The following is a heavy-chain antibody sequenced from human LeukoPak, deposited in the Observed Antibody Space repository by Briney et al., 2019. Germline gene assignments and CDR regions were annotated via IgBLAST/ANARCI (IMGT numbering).Heavy chain of an antibody. Sequence: GGSLRLSCAASGFTFSSYAMSWVRQAPGKGLEWVSGIGGSGGSTYYADSVKGRLTISRDNSKNTVYLQMNSLRAEDTAVYYCARSSGDYKTKFDSWGQGTLVTVSS. CDR2: IGGSGGST. D-gene: IGHD4-17*01. CDR1: GFTFSSYA. J-gene: IGHJ4*02. CDR3: ARSSGDYKTKFDS. V-gene: IGHV3-23*01.